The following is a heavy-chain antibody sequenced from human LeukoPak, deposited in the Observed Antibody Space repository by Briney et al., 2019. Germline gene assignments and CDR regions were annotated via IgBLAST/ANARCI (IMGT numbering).Heavy chain of an antibody. J-gene: IGHJ3*02. CDR1: GYTLTSYG. D-gene: IGHD3-9*01. Sequence: AAVKDSCKASGYTLTSYGISWVRQAPGQGLEWMGWISAYNGNTNYAQKLQGRVTLTTDTSTSTTYRELRRRRSNDTAVYYCARVVRYFGWLGDSFDIGGQPTMATV. V-gene: IGHV1-18*04. CDR3: ARVVRYFGWLGDSFDI. CDR2: ISAYNGNT.